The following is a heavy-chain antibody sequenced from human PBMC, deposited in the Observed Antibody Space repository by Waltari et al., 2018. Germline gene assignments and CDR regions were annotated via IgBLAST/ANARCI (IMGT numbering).Heavy chain of an antibody. J-gene: IGHJ3*02. V-gene: IGHV3-48*04. Sequence: EVQLVESGGGLVQPGGSLRLSCAASGFTFSSYSMNWVRQAPGKGLEWVSYISSSSSAIYYADSVKGRFTTSRDDAKNSLYLQMNSLRAEDTAVYYCAMPGDPGAFDIWGQGTMVTVSS. CDR1: GFTFSSYS. CDR2: ISSSSSAI. CDR3: AMPGDPGAFDI. D-gene: IGHD2-21*02.